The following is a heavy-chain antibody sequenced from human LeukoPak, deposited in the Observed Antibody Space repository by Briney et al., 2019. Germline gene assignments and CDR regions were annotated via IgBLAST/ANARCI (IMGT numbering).Heavy chain of an antibody. V-gene: IGHV4-59*01. J-gene: IGHJ4*02. D-gene: IGHD5-18*01. CDR1: GGSISSYY. CDR3: ARDPGSYGYYFDY. Sequence: PSETLSLTCTVPGGSISSYYWSWIRQPPGKGLEWIGYIYCSGSTNYNPSLKSRVTISVDTSKNQFSLKLSSVTAADTAVYYCARDPGSYGYYFDYWGQGTLVTVSS. CDR2: IYCSGST.